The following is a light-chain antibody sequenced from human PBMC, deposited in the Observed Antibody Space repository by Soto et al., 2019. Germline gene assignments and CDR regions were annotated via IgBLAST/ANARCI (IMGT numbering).Light chain of an antibody. J-gene: IGLJ1*01. CDR2: EGS. CDR1: SSDVGSYNL. CDR3: CSYAGSSPYV. V-gene: IGLV2-23*01. Sequence: QSVLTQPASVSGSPGHSITISCTGTSSDVGSYNLVSWYQQHPGKAPKLMIYEGSKRPSGVSNRFSGSKSGNTASLTISGLQAEYEADYYCCSYAGSSPYVFGTGTKVTV.